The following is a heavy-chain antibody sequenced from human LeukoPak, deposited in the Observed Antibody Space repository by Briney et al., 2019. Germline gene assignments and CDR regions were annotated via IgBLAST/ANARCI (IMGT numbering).Heavy chain of an antibody. J-gene: IGHJ4*02. CDR2: MNPNSGNT. V-gene: IGHV1-8*01. CDR1: GYTFTTYD. D-gene: IGHD2-15*01. Sequence: ASVKVSCKASGYTFTTYDINCVRQATGQGLEWMGWMNPNSGNTGYAHKFQGRVTMTRNTAISTAYMELTNLRSDDTAVYYCARVAGPIDYWGQGTLVTVSS. CDR3: ARVAGPIDY.